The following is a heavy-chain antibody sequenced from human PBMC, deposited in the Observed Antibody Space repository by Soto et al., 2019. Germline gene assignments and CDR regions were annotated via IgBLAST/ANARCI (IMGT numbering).Heavy chain of an antibody. Sequence: QITLKESGPTLVKPTQTLTLTCTFSGFSLSTSGVGVGWIRQPPGKALEWLALIYWDDDQRYSPSLKSRLTITKDTSKHQLVRTMPNNDPVDTATYHGSRVQLVRCFHPWGQGTLVTVSS. V-gene: IGHV2-5*02. CDR3: SRVQLVRCFHP. J-gene: IGHJ5*02. D-gene: IGHD6-13*01. CDR1: GFSLSTSGVG. CDR2: IYWDDDQ.